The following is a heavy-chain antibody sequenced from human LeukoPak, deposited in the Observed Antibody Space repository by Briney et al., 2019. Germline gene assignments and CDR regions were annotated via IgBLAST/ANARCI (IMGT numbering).Heavy chain of an antibody. CDR2: IYYSGST. V-gene: IGHV4-39*01. Sequence: SETLSLTCTVSGGSISSSSHYWGWIRQPPGKGLEWIGSIYYSGSTYYNPSLKSRVTISVDTSKNQLSLKLSSVTAADTAVYYCATDSVGDTTAFDYWGQGTLVTVSS. CDR1: GGSISSSSHY. D-gene: IGHD1-26*01. CDR3: ATDSVGDTTAFDY. J-gene: IGHJ4*02.